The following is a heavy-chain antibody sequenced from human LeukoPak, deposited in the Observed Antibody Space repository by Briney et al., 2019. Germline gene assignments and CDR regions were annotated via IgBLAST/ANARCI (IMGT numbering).Heavy chain of an antibody. CDR2: ISAYNGNT. V-gene: IGHV1-18*01. CDR3: ARTYYDFWSGYYTPVDY. CDR1: GYTFTSYG. J-gene: IGHJ4*02. Sequence: ASVKVSCKASGYTFTSYGISWVRQAPVQGLEWMGWISAYNGNTNYAQKLQGRVTMTTDTSTSTAYMELRSLRSDDTAVYYCARTYYDFWSGYYTPVDYWGQGTLVTVSS. D-gene: IGHD3-3*01.